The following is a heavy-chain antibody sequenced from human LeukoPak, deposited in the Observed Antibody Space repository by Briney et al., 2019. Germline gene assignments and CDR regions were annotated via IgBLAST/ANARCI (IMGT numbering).Heavy chain of an antibody. Sequence: GGSLRLSCAASGFTFSSYGMHWVRQAPGKGLEWVAVIWYDGSNKYYADSVKGRFTISRDNSKNTLYLQMNSLRAEDTAVYYCARSPAVYCSGGGCSNWFDPWGQGTLVTVSS. CDR2: IWYDGSNK. CDR3: ARSPAVYCSGGGCSNWFDP. J-gene: IGHJ5*02. D-gene: IGHD2-15*01. CDR1: GFTFSSYG. V-gene: IGHV3-33*01.